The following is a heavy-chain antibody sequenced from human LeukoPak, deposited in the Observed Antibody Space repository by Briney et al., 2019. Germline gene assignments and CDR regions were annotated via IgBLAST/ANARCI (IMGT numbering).Heavy chain of an antibody. CDR3: ARSHRGLPLYYLDY. D-gene: IGHD1-14*01. V-gene: IGHV3-23*01. CDR1: GFTFSSYA. CDR2: ITGSGGTT. J-gene: IGHJ4*01. Sequence: PGGSLRLSCAVSGFTFSSYARSWVRQAPGKRLEWVSPITGSGGTTYYTDPLKGRFLVSKDISKNTLYILLTILRAETTAVYYCARSHRGLPLYYLDYWGHGTLGTVSS.